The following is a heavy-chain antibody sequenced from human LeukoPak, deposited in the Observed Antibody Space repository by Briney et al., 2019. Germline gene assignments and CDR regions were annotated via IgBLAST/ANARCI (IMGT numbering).Heavy chain of an antibody. CDR3: ARDRAWNYFDY. CDR1: GFTFSRHG. D-gene: IGHD3-3*01. V-gene: IGHV3-30*03. Sequence: GGSLRPSCAPSGFTFSRHGMHWVRQAPGKGLEWVAIISNDGSRKYYAHPVEGRFTISRDNSKNTLYLQMDSLRAEDTAVYYCARDRAWNYFDYWGQGTLVTVSS. J-gene: IGHJ4*02. CDR2: ISNDGSRK.